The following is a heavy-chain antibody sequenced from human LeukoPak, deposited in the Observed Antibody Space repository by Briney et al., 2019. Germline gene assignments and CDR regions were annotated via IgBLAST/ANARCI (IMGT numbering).Heavy chain of an antibody. J-gene: IGHJ4*02. Sequence: GGSLRLSCAASGFTFSSSAMSWVRQAPGKGLEWVSAVSSSGGSTFYADSVTGRFTISRDNSKNTLFLQMNSLRAEDTAIYYCAKRVFAAAQDYFFDYWGPGTLVTVSS. V-gene: IGHV3-23*01. CDR1: GFTFSSSA. CDR3: AKRVFAAAQDYFFDY. CDR2: VSSSGGST. D-gene: IGHD2-15*01.